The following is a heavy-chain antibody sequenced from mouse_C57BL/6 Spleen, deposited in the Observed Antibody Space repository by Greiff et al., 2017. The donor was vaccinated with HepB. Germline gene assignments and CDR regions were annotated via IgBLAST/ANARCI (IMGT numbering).Heavy chain of an antibody. D-gene: IGHD1-1*01. J-gene: IGHJ4*01. CDR2: INPNNGGT. CDR3: ARYYDVSSWYYYAMDY. CDR1: GYTFTDYN. Sequence: EVQLQQSGPELVKPGASVKMSCKASGYTFTDYNMHWVKQSHGKSLEWIGYINPNNGGTSYNQKFKGKATLTVNKSSRTAYMELRSLTSEDSAVYYCARYYDVSSWYYYAMDYWGQGTAVTVSS. V-gene: IGHV1-22*01.